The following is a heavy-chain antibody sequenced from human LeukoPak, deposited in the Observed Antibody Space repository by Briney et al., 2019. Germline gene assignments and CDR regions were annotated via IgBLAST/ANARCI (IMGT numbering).Heavy chain of an antibody. D-gene: IGHD6-13*01. J-gene: IGHJ5*02. CDR1: GGTFSSHA. CDR2: INPNDGVT. V-gene: IGHV1-2*02. Sequence: ASVKVSCKASGGTFSSHAINWVRQAPGQGLEWMGWINPNDGVTYFVQKFQGRVTMTSDTSISTAYMELRRLTSDDTAVYYCAREVAADGRNNWFDPWGQGALVTVSS. CDR3: AREVAADGRNNWFDP.